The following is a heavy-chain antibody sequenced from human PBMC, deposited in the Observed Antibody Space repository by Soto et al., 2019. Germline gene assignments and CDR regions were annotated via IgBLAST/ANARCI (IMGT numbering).Heavy chain of an antibody. CDR2: IYPDDSDT. D-gene: IGHD6-13*01. CDR1: GYSFTSYW. J-gene: IGHJ6*02. CDR3: ARRRQQQPFGMDV. Sequence: GESLKISCKGSGYSFTSYWIGWVRQMPGKGLEWMGIIYPDDSDTRYSPSFQGQVTISADRSISTAYLQWSSLKASDTAMYYCARRRQQQPFGMDVWGQGTTVTVSS. V-gene: IGHV5-51*01.